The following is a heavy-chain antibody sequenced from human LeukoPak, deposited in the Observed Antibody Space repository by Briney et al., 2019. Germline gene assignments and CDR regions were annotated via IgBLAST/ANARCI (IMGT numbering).Heavy chain of an antibody. D-gene: IGHD6-6*01. CDR2: IYYSGST. CDR1: GDSISSDNYY. V-gene: IGHV4-30-4*01. Sequence: SETLSLTCTVSGDSISSDNYYWNWIRQPPGKGLEWIGYIYYSGSTYYNPSLKSRITISVDTSKNQFSLKLSSVTAADTAVYYCGRAPYSSSSARHIDYWGQGTLITVSS. J-gene: IGHJ4*02. CDR3: GRAPYSSSSARHIDY.